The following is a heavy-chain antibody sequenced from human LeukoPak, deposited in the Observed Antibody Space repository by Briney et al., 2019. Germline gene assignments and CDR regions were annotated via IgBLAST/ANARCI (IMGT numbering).Heavy chain of an antibody. V-gene: IGHV3-21*01. D-gene: IGHD2-8*01. Sequence: GGSLRLSCAASGFTFSTYAMSWVRQAPGKGLEWVSSISSSSSYIYYADSVKGRFTISRDNAKNSLYLQMNSLRAEDTAVYYCARDRMRYFDYWGQGTLVTVSS. CDR1: GFTFSTYA. CDR2: ISSSSSYI. CDR3: ARDRMRYFDY. J-gene: IGHJ4*02.